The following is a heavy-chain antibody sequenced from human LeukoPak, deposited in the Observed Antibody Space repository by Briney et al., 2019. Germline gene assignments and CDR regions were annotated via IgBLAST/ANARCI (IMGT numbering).Heavy chain of an antibody. CDR1: GYTFTSYG. V-gene: IGHV1-18*01. CDR2: ISAYNGNT. CDR3: ARAKSIIMIGERDY. D-gene: IGHD3-22*01. J-gene: IGHJ4*02. Sequence: ASVKVSCRASGYTFTSYGISWVRQAPGQGLEWMGWISAYNGNTNYAQKLQGRVTMTTDTSTSTAYMELRSLRSDDTAVYYCARAKSIIMIGERDYWGQGTLVTVSS.